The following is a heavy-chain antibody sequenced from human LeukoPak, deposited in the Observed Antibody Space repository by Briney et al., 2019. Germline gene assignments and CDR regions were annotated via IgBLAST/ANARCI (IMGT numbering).Heavy chain of an antibody. CDR3: ARDRIGWYYGSGSYRIGGINDHYFDY. Sequence: GASVKVSCKASGYTFTNSYIHWVRQAPGQVLEWMGLINPDGGNTNYAQNFQGRVTLTRDTSTSTVYMELSSLRSEDTAVYYRARDRIGWYYGSGSYRIGGINDHYFDYWGQGTLVTVSS. V-gene: IGHV1-46*01. D-gene: IGHD3-10*01. CDR2: INPDGGNT. J-gene: IGHJ4*02. CDR1: GYTFTNSY.